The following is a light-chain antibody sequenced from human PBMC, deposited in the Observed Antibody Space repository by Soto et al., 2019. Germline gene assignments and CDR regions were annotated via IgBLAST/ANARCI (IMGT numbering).Light chain of an antibody. CDR2: GAS. V-gene: IGKV3-15*01. CDR1: QSVSNN. CDR3: QQYNKWPWT. J-gene: IGKJ1*01. Sequence: EIVITQPPATLSVSPGERATLSCRASQSVSNNLAWYQQKAGQAPRLLIYGASTRDTGIPARFSGSGSGTEFTLTISSLQSEDFVIYYCQQYNKWPWTFGQGTKVDIK.